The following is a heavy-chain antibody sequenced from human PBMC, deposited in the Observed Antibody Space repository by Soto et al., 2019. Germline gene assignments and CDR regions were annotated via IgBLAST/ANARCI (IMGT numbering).Heavy chain of an antibody. CDR2: IWYDGSNK. D-gene: IGHD6-6*01. Sequence: GGSLRLSCAASGFTFSSYGMHWVRQAPGKGLEWVAVIWYDGSNKYYADSVKGRFTISRDNSKSTLYLQMNSLRAEDTAVYYCARDRGSSPHPYYFDYWGQGTLVTVSS. J-gene: IGHJ4*02. CDR1: GFTFSSYG. CDR3: ARDRGSSPHPYYFDY. V-gene: IGHV3-33*01.